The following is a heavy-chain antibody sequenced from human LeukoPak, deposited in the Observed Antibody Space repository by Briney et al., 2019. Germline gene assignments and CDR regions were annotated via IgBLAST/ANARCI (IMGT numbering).Heavy chain of an antibody. J-gene: IGHJ4*02. CDR2: IYPGDSDT. CDR1: GYSFTSYW. V-gene: IGHV5-51*01. Sequence: GESLKISCKGSGYSFTSYWIGWVRQMPGKGLEWMGIIYPGDSDTRYNPSFQGQVTISADTSITTAYVQWGSLKASDTAMYYCATSYTLYGSGSYFDYWGQGTLVTVSS. D-gene: IGHD3-10*01. CDR3: ATSYTLYGSGSYFDY.